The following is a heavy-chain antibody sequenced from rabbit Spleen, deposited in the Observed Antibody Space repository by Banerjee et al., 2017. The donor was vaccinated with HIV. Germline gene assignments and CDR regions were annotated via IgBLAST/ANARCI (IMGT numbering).Heavy chain of an antibody. J-gene: IGHJ4*01. V-gene: IGHV1S45*01. CDR3: ARSYNNDVGYWGL. CDR2: IYAGSSGST. Sequence: QEQLEESGGDLVKPEGSLTLTCTASGFSFSSGYYMCWVRQAPGKGLEWIACIYAGSSGSTYYATWAKGRFTISKTSSTTVTLQMTSLTAADTATYFCARSYNNDVGYWGLWGPGTLVTVS. CDR1: GFSFSSGYY. D-gene: IGHD1-1*01.